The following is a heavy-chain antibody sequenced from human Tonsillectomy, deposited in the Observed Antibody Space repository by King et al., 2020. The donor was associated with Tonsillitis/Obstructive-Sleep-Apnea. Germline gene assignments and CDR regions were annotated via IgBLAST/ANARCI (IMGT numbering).Heavy chain of an antibody. CDR2: IRSKAYGGTT. CDR1: GFTFGDYA. J-gene: IGHJ6*02. Sequence: VQLVESGGGLVQPGRSLRLSCTASGFTFGDYAMNWVRQAPGKGLEWVGFIRSKAYGGTTEYAASVKGRFTISREDSKSIAYLQMNSLKTEDTAVYYCTRVWCYITAVYGIHVWRQGTTVTVSS. V-gene: IGHV3-49*04. CDR3: TRVWCYITAVYGIHV. D-gene: IGHD6-13*01.